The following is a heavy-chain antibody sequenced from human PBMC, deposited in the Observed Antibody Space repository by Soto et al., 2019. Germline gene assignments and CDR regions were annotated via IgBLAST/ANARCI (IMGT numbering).Heavy chain of an antibody. V-gene: IGHV3-23*01. CDR1: GFTVSDYA. CDR3: ALEDDVGMAATSFDY. D-gene: IGHD5-12*01. CDR2: ISGSGGST. J-gene: IGHJ4*02. Sequence: EVQLLESGGGLVQPGGSLRLSCAASGFTVSDYAMSWVRQAPGKGLEWVSTISGSGGSTHYADAVKGRFTISRDNSKNTGNLHMDSLRADDTAVYDCALEDDVGMAATSFDYWGQGTGVNVSS.